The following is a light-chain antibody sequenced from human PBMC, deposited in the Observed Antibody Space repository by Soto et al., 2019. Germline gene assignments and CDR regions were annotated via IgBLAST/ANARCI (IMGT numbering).Light chain of an antibody. J-gene: IGKJ5*01. CDR3: MQALQSLT. CDR2: FGS. CDR1: QILLYNNTYNY. V-gene: IGKV2-28*01. Sequence: EIVMTQSPLTLPVTPVDPASISFRSSQILLYNNTYNYLGWYVQKPGQSPQLLIYFGSNRAPGVPDRFSGSGSGTDFTLKINRVEAEDVGTYYCMQALQSLTFGQGTRLEIK.